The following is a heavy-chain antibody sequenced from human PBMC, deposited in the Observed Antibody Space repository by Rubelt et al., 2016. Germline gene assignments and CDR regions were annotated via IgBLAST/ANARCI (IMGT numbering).Heavy chain of an antibody. D-gene: IGHD6-13*01. Sequence: QGQLVQSGAEVKKPGSSVKVSCKASGGTFSSYAISWVRQAPGQGLEWMGRIIPILGIANYAQKCQGRVTITADKSTSTAYMELSSLRSEDTAVYYCARDQDYSNLDYWGQGTLVTVSS. CDR3: ARDQDYSNLDY. V-gene: IGHV1-69*04. CDR2: IIPILGIA. CDR1: GGTFSSYA. J-gene: IGHJ4*02.